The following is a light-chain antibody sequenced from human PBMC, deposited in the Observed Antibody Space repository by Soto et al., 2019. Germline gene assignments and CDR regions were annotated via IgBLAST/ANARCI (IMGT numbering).Light chain of an antibody. CDR3: QQSYSAPYT. V-gene: IGKV1-39*01. J-gene: IGKJ2*01. CDR2: AAS. CDR1: QSIYSS. Sequence: DLQMTQSPSSLSASVGDRVTITCRARQSIYSSLNWYHQKPGKAPKLLIYAASNLQSGVPSRFSGSGSGTDFTLSISSLQPEDFATYYCQQSYSAPYTFGQGTKLEI.